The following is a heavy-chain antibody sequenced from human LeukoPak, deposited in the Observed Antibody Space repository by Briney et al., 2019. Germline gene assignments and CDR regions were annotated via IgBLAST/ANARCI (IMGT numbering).Heavy chain of an antibody. V-gene: IGHV1-18*01. J-gene: IGHJ4*02. CDR1: GYTFTSYG. Sequence: ASVKVSCKAAGYTFTSYGISWARQAPGQGLEWMGWISAYNGNTDYAQKLQGRVTMTTDTSTSTAYMELRSLRSDDTAVYYCARGAYRYDFLFDHWGQGTLVTVSS. D-gene: IGHD5-18*01. CDR2: ISAYNGNT. CDR3: ARGAYRYDFLFDH.